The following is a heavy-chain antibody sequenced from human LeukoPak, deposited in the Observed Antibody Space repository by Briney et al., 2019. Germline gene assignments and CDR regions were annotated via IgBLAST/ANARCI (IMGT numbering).Heavy chain of an antibody. V-gene: IGHV4-59*01. J-gene: IGHJ4*02. D-gene: IGHD2-8*01. CDR2: IYFSGST. CDR3: ARGRLTREMLPLGY. Sequence: SETLSLTCSAPGGSISPYYWTWIRQPPGKGLEWIGYIYFSGSTNFNPSLKSRVTISIDTSKKQFSLKLRSVTAADTAVYYCARGRLTREMLPLGYWGQGALVTVTS. CDR1: GGSISPYY.